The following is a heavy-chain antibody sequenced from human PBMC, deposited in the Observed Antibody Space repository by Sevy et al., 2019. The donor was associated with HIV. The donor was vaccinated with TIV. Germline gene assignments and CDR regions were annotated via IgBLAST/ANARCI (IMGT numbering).Heavy chain of an antibody. CDR2: ISGSGGST. D-gene: IGHD6-13*01. CDR3: AKDRWRQQLVRQPYYFDY. Sequence: GGSLRLSCAASGFTFSSYAMSWVRQAPGKGLEWVSAISGSGGSTYYADSVKDRFTISRDNSKNTLYLQMNSLRAEDTAVYYCAKDRWRQQLVRQPYYFDYWGQGTLVTVSS. J-gene: IGHJ4*02. V-gene: IGHV3-23*01. CDR1: GFTFSSYA.